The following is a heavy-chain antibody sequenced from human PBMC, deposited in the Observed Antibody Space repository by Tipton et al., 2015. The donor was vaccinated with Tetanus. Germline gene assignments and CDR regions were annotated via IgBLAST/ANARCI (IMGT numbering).Heavy chain of an antibody. CDR1: GFDFRSDW. CDR2: IKQDGNEK. J-gene: IGHJ4*02. D-gene: IGHD3-10*01. V-gene: IGHV3-7*03. Sequence: SLRLSCAASGFDFRSDWMTWVRQAPGKGLEWVANIKQDGNEKYHVDSVKGRFTISRDNGKNLLYLEMNSLRVEDTAVYYCARDPHTIRTGNHRGFDYWGQRTLVTVSS. CDR3: ARDPHTIRTGNHRGFDY.